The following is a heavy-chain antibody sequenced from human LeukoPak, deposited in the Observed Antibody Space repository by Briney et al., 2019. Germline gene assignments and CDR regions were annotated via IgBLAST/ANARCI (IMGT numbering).Heavy chain of an antibody. Sequence: GGSLRLSCAASGFIFSSYAMSWVRQAPGMGLESVSAISASGSSTYYADSVEGRFTISRDNSKNTLSLQMNSLRAEDTALYYCAKGSDSAAYSTLDSWGQGTLVTVSS. CDR3: AKGSDSAAYSTLDS. J-gene: IGHJ4*02. V-gene: IGHV3-23*01. D-gene: IGHD3-22*01. CDR1: GFIFSSYA. CDR2: ISASGSST.